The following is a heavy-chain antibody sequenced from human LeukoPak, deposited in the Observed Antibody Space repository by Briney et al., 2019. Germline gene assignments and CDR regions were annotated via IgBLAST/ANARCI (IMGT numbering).Heavy chain of an antibody. Sequence: GGSLRLSCAASGFTFSSYGMHWVRQAPGKGLEWVAFIRYDGSNKYYADSVKGRFTISRDNSKNTLYLQMNSLRAEDTAVYYCAKDKGNIVVVPAAYDAFDIWGQGTMVTVSS. V-gene: IGHV3-30*02. CDR1: GFTFSSYG. D-gene: IGHD2-2*01. CDR2: IRYDGSNK. CDR3: AKDKGNIVVVPAAYDAFDI. J-gene: IGHJ3*02.